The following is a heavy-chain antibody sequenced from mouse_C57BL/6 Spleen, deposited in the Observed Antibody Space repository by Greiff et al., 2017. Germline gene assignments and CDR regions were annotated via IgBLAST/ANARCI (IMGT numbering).Heavy chain of an antibody. J-gene: IGHJ1*03. CDR1: GYTFTSYW. CDR2: IDPNSGGT. V-gene: IGHV1-72*01. CDR3: AREENSFYDYPYWYFDV. D-gene: IGHD2-4*01. Sequence: QVQLQQPGAELVKPGASVKLSCKASGYTFTSYWMHWVKQRPGRGLEWIGRIDPNSGGTKYNEKFKSKATLTVDKPSSTAYMQLSILTSEDSAVYYCAREENSFYDYPYWYFDVWGTGTTVTVSS.